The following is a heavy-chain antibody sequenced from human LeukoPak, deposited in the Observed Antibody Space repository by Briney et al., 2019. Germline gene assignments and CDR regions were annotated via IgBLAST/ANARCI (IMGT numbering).Heavy chain of an antibody. CDR2: INPNSGGT. CDR1: GNTLSYYY. J-gene: IGHJ4*02. D-gene: IGHD2-15*01. Sequence: GASVKVSCKASGNTLSYYYLHWVRQAPAQGLEWMGCINPNSGGTNYAQKFQGRVTMTRDRSISTAYMELSSLRSDDTAVYYCASRIRRIDGLHDWGQGTLVTVSS. CDR3: ASRIRRIDGLHD. V-gene: IGHV1-2*02.